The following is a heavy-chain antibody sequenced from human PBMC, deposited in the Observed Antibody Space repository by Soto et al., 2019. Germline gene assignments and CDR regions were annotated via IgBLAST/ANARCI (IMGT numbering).Heavy chain of an antibody. V-gene: IGHV3-23*01. J-gene: IGHJ4*02. CDR2: FSAGGDYR. CDR3: AREARYDRGVYHYEGIDY. CDR1: GFSFSDYS. Sequence: EVQLLQSGGGLAQPGGSLTLSCAASGFSFSDYSMNWVRRAPGKGLEWVSAFSAGGDYRHYADSVKGRFTISRDNSKNTLFLQMNILRAEDTARYYCAREARYDRGVYHYEGIDYWGQGTLGTVSS. D-gene: IGHD3-22*01.